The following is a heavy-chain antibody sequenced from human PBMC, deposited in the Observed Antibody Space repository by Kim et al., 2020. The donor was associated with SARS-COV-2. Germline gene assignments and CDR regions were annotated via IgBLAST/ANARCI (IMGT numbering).Heavy chain of an antibody. CDR3: VKDKSWRWLQLRGDY. V-gene: IGHV3-64D*09. D-gene: IGHD5-12*01. J-gene: IGHJ4*02. Sequence: GGSLRLSCSASGFTFSSYAMHWVRQAPGKGLEYVSAISSNGGSTYYADSVKGRFTISRDNSKNTLYLQMSSLRAEDTAVYYCVKDKSWRWLQLRGDYWGQGTLVTVAS. CDR1: GFTFSSYA. CDR2: ISSNGGST.